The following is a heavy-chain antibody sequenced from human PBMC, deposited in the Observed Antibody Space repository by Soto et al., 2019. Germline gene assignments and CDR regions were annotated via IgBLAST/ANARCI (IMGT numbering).Heavy chain of an antibody. J-gene: IGHJ4*02. CDR3: ARVRQWGYYFDY. CDR1: GGSFSGYY. Sequence: QEQLQQWGAGLLKPSETLSLTCAVYGGSFSGYYWSWIRQPPEKGLEWIGEIKHSGSTNYNPSLKSRFTISVDTSKNQFSLKLSSLTAADTAVYYCARVRQWGYYFDYWGQGTLVTVSS. CDR2: IKHSGST. D-gene: IGHD6-19*01. V-gene: IGHV4-34*01.